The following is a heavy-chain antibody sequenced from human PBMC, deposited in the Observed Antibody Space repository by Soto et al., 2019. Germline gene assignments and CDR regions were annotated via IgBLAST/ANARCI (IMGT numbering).Heavy chain of an antibody. V-gene: IGHV1-3*01. J-gene: IGHJ4*02. D-gene: IGHD3-10*01. Sequence: ASVKVSCKVSGYTFTSYAMHWVRQAPGQRLEWMGWINAGNGNTKYSQKFQGRVTITRDTSASKAYMELSSLRSEDTAVYYCAREVYGSGTYFDYWGQGTLVTVSS. CDR3: AREVYGSGTYFDY. CDR2: INAGNGNT. CDR1: GYTFTSYA.